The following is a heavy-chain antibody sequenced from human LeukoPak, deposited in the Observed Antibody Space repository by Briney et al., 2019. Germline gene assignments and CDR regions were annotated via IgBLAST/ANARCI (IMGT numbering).Heavy chain of an antibody. CDR1: GGSISSYY. CDR2: IYYSGST. CDR3: AQTPYDSSGFYLDY. J-gene: IGHJ4*02. D-gene: IGHD3-22*01. V-gene: IGHV4-59*08. Sequence: SETLSLTCTVSGGSISSYYWSWIRQPPGKGLEWIGYIYYSGSTNYNPSLKSRVTISVDTSKNQLSLKLSSVTAADTAVYYCAQTPYDSSGFYLDYWGQGTLVTVSS.